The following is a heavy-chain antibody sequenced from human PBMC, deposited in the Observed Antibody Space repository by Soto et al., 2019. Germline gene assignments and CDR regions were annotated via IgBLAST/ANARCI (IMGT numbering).Heavy chain of an antibody. CDR3: ARGYSSGWPFGY. J-gene: IGHJ4*02. D-gene: IGHD6-19*01. V-gene: IGHV1-8*01. Sequence: ASVKVSCKASGYTFTRYDINWVRQATGQGLEWMGWMNPNSGNTGYAQKFQGRVTMTRNTSISTAYMELSSLRSEDTAVYYCARGYSSGWPFGYWGQGTLVTVSS. CDR2: MNPNSGNT. CDR1: GYTFTRYD.